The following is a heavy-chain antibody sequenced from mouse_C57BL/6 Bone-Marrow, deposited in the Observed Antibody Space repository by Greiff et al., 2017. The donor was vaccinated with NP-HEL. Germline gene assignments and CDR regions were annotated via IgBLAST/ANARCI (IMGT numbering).Heavy chain of an antibody. V-gene: IGHV5-17*01. J-gene: IGHJ2*01. Sequence: EVMLVESGGGLVKPGGSLKLSCAASGFTFSDYGMHWVRQAPEKGLAWVAYISSGSSTIYYAATVKGRFTISRDNAKNTLFLQMTSLRTEDTAMYYCARLLDYWGQGTTLTVSS. CDR1: GFTFSDYG. CDR3: ARLLDY. CDR2: ISSGSSTI.